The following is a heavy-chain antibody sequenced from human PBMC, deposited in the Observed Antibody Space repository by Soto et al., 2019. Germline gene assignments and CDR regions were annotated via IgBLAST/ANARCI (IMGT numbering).Heavy chain of an antibody. V-gene: IGHV4-34*01. CDR1: GGSFSGYD. J-gene: IGHJ4*02. D-gene: IGHD1-26*01. CDR3: ARHHVSGRTIVGAAEY. Sequence: PSETLSLTCAVYGGSFSGYDCSWIHQPPWKGLEWIGEINYSGNTNYNPSLKSRVSISVDTSKNQLFLNMSSMTAADTAMYYCARHHVSGRTIVGAAEYWGQGTLVAVSS. CDR2: INYSGNT.